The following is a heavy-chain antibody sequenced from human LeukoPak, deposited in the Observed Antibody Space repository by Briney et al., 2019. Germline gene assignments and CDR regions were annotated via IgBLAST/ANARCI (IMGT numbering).Heavy chain of an antibody. CDR3: AKDLTAASGEVFQFDY. J-gene: IGHJ4*02. CDR1: GFTFSNYA. D-gene: IGHD6-13*01. CDR2: IAGGIGTT. Sequence: GGSLRLSCAASGFTFSNYAMNWVRQAPGKGLEWVSAIAGGIGTTFYADSVKGRFTISRDNSKNKLYLQLRSLRAEDTAVYYCAKDLTAASGEVFQFDYWGQGTRVTVS. V-gene: IGHV3-23*01.